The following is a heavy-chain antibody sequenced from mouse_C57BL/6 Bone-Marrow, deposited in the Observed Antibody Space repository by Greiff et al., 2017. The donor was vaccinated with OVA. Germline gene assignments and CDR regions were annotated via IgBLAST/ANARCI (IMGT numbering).Heavy chain of an antibody. CDR3: ARTGAWFAY. Sequence: EVQLVESGGDLVKPGGSLKLSCAASGFTFSSYGMSWVRQTPDKRLEWVATISSGGSNIYYTDSVKGRFTISRDNAKNTLYLQRSSLKSEDTAMYCCARTGAWFAYWGQGTLVTVSA. V-gene: IGHV5-6*01. CDR2: ISSGGSNI. D-gene: IGHD3-2*02. J-gene: IGHJ3*01. CDR1: GFTFSSYG.